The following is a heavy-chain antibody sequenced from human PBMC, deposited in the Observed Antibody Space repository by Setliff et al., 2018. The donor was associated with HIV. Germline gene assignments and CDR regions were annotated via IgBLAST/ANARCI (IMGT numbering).Heavy chain of an antibody. J-gene: IGHJ3*02. CDR2: INPDSGDT. CDR1: GYTFTGYY. D-gene: IGHD3-22*01. V-gene: IGHV1-2*02. CDR3: ARSTWMMVVVRTLLGPFDI. Sequence: ASVKVSCKASGYTFTGYYVHWVRQAPGQGLEWMGWINPDSGDTNSAQKFQGRVTMTRDTSISTAYMELYRLRSDDTAVYYCARSTWMMVVVRTLLGPFDIWGQGTMVTVSS.